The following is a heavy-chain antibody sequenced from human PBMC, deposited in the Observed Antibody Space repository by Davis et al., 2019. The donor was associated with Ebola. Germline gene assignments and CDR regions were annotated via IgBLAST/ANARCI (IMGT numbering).Heavy chain of an antibody. D-gene: IGHD3-22*01. J-gene: IGHJ4*02. V-gene: IGHV2-5*02. CDR2: IYWDDDK. CDR1: GFSLSTSGVG. CDR3: ARGYDSSGYYWF. Sequence: SGPTLVKPTQTVTLTCTFSGFSLSTSGVGVGWIRQPPGKALEWLAHIYWDDDKRYSPSLKSRLTITRDTSKNQVVLTMTNMDPVDTATYYCARGYDSSGYYWFWGQGTLVTVSS.